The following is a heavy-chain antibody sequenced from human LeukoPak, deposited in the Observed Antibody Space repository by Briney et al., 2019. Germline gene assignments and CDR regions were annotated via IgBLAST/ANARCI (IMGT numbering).Heavy chain of an antibody. J-gene: IGHJ4*02. CDR3: VREGGLNYGTR. Sequence: GGSLRLSCAASGFTFSSYEMNWVGQAXGKGLEWVSYISSSGSITYYADSVKGRFTISRDNAKNSLYLQMNSLRAEDTAVYYCVREGGLNYGTRWGQGTLVTVSS. D-gene: IGHD5-18*01. CDR2: ISSSGSIT. CDR1: GFTFSSYE. V-gene: IGHV3-48*03.